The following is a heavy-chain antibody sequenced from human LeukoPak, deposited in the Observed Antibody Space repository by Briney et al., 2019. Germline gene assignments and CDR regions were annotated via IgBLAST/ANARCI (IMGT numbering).Heavy chain of an antibody. J-gene: IGHJ4*02. CDR2: ISYDGSNK. D-gene: IGHD2-21*01. CDR3: AKRHSYGDCFDY. Sequence: GGSLRLSCAASGFTFSSYGMHWVRQAPGKGLEWVAVISYDGSNKYYADSVKGRFTISRGNSKNTLYLQMNSLRAEDTAVYYCAKRHSYGDCFDYWGQGTLVTVSS. CDR1: GFTFSSYG. V-gene: IGHV3-30*18.